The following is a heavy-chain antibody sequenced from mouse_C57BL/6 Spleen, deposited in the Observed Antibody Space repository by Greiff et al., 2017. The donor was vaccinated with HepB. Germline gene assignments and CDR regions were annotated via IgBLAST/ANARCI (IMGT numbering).Heavy chain of an antibody. V-gene: IGHV5-12*01. CDR3: ARQGYKSNPSMDY. Sequence: EVQRVESGGGLVQPGGSLKLSCAASGFTFSDYYMYWVRQTPEKRLEWVAYISNGGGSTYYPDTVKGRFTISRDNAKNTLYLQMSRLKSEDTAMYYCARQGYKSNPSMDYWGQGTSVTVSS. CDR1: GFTFSDYY. CDR2: ISNGGGST. J-gene: IGHJ4*01. D-gene: IGHD1-3*01.